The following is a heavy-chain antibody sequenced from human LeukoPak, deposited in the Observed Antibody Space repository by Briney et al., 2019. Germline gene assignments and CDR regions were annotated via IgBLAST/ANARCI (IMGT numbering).Heavy chain of an antibody. Sequence: GGSLRLSCAASGFTFSTYAMSWVRQAPGKGLEWVSAISGTGGNTYYADSVKGRFTISRDNSKGTLYLQLNSLRAEDTAVYYCAKGSGYDTDFDYWGQGTLVSVSS. CDR2: ISGTGGNT. CDR3: AKGSGYDTDFDY. V-gene: IGHV3-23*01. D-gene: IGHD5-12*01. J-gene: IGHJ4*02. CDR1: GFTFSTYA.